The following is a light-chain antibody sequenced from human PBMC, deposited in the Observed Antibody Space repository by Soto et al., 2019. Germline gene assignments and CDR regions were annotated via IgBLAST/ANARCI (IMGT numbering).Light chain of an antibody. CDR2: VAS. V-gene: IGKV1-9*01. J-gene: IGKJ5*01. CDR1: QGISNY. Sequence: DIQLTQSPSFLSASIGDRVTITCRASQGISNYLAWYQQKPGKAPNLLIYVASTLQSGVPSRFSGSGSGTEFTLTISSLQHQDLATNSCQQLFSFPPTFGQGTRLEIK. CDR3: QQLFSFPPT.